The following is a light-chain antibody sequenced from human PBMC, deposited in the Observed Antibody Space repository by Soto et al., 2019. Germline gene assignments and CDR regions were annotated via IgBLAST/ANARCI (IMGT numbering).Light chain of an antibody. CDR3: QQYNSYSHVYT. CDR1: QNIGAW. Sequence: DIQMTQSPSTLSASVGDRVTITCRASQNIGAWLAWYQQKPGQGPKLLIYRASNLETGVPSRFSGSGSGTQFTLAISGLQPDDFATYYCQQYNSYSHVYTFGQGTKVGIK. V-gene: IGKV1-5*03. CDR2: RAS. J-gene: IGKJ2*01.